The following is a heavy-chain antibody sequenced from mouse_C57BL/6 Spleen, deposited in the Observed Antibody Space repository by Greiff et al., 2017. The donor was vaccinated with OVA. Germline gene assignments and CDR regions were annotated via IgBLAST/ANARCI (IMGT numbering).Heavy chain of an antibody. D-gene: IGHD1-1*01. CDR1: GYAFSSSW. CDR3: ERGDYGRDD. J-gene: IGHJ1*03. Sequence: QVQLQQSGPELVKPGASVKISCKASGYAFSSSWMNWVKQRPGKGLEWIGRIYPGDGDTNYNGKFKGKATLTADKSSSTAYMQLSSLTSEDSAVYLCERGDYGRDDWGTGTTVTVSS. V-gene: IGHV1-82*01. CDR2: IYPGDGDT.